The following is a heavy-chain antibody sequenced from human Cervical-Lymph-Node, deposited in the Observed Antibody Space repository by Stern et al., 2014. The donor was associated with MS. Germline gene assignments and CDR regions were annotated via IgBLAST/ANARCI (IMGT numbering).Heavy chain of an antibody. Sequence: VQLVESGGGVVPPGRSLRLSCADSGYTFSQSAMHWVRPAPGTGLEWVAVISHDGSNKQYGYSVKGRPAISRDNSRNTLSLEIYSLRAEDTAVYYCVRTESFYYYDGMDVWGHGTTVIVSS. CDR3: VRTESFYYYDGMDV. V-gene: IGHV3-30*09. CDR1: GYTFSQSA. CDR2: ISHDGSNK. J-gene: IGHJ6*02.